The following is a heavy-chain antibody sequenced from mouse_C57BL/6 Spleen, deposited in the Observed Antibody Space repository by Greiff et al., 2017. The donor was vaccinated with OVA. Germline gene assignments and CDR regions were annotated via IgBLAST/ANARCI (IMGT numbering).Heavy chain of an antibody. J-gene: IGHJ3*01. Sequence: VHLVESGPGLVAPSQSLSITCTVSGFSLTSYGVHWVRQPPGKGLEWLVVIWSDGSTTYNSAPKSRLSISKDNSNSQVFLKMNSLQTDDTAVYYCARQGDYGCDGGFAYWGQGTLVTVSA. V-gene: IGHV2-6-1*01. D-gene: IGHD2-2*01. CDR3: ARQGDYGCDGGFAY. CDR2: IWSDGST. CDR1: GFSLTSYG.